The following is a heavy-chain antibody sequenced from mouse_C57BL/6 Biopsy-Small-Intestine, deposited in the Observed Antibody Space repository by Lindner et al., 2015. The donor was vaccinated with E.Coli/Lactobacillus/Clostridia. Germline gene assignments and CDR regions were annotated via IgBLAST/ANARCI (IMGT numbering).Heavy chain of an antibody. V-gene: IGHV5-17*01. J-gene: IGHJ4*01. CDR2: ISSGSDSI. CDR1: GFTFSDCG. D-gene: IGHD4-1*01. CDR3: ARLNWDYYAVDY. Sequence: VQLQEVWGGLVKPGGSLKLSCAASGFTFSDCGIHWVRQVPEKGLEWIAYISSGSDSIYYADTVKGRFTISRDNAKNTLFLQMTSLRSEDTALYYCARLNWDYYAVDYWGHGTSVTVSS.